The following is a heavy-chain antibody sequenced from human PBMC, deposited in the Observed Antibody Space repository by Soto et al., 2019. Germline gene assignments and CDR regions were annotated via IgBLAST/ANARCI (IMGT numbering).Heavy chain of an antibody. CDR2: IIPILGIA. CDR3: ARXXPQWLGDSNYFDY. CDR1: GGTFSSYT. V-gene: IGHV1-69*02. D-gene: IGHD6-19*01. J-gene: IGHJ4*02. Sequence: VXVSCKASGGTFSSYTISWVRQAPGQGLEWMGRIIPILGIANYAQKFQGRVTITADKSTSTAYMELSSLRSEETAVDYCARXXPQWLGDSNYFDYWGQGTLVTVSS.